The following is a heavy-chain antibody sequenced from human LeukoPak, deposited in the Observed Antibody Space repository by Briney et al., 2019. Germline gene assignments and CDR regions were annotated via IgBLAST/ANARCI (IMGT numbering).Heavy chain of an antibody. CDR2: IYHSGST. V-gene: IGHV4-38-2*01. Sequence: KPSETPSLTCAVSGYSISSGYYWGWIRQPPGKGLEWIGRIYHSGSTYYNPSLKSRVTVSVDTSKNQFSLKLSSVTAADTAVYYCARHTTDYLFHAWDLNWFDPWGQGTLVTVSS. CDR1: GYSISSGYY. CDR3: ARHTTDYLFHAWDLNWFDP. J-gene: IGHJ5*02. D-gene: IGHD1-1*01.